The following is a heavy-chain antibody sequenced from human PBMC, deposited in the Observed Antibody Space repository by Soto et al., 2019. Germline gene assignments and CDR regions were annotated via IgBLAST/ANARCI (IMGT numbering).Heavy chain of an antibody. Sequence: ASVKVSCKASGYTFTSYGISWVRQAPGQGLEWMGRISAYNGNTNYAQKLQGRVTMTTDTSTSTAYIELRSLRSDDTAVYYCARRGYALWNWYFDLWGRGTLVTVSS. CDR1: GYTFTSYG. D-gene: IGHD5-18*01. V-gene: IGHV1-18*01. CDR3: ARRGYALWNWYFDL. CDR2: ISAYNGNT. J-gene: IGHJ2*01.